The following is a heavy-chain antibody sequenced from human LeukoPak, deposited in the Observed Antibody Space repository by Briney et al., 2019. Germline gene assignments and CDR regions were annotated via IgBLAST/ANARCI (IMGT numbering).Heavy chain of an antibody. J-gene: IGHJ4*02. D-gene: IGHD3-22*01. CDR1: GGSISSGSYY. Sequence: SQTLSLTCTVSGGSISSGSYYWSWIRQPAGKGLEWIGRIYTSGSTNYNPSLKSRVTISGDTSKNQFSLKLSSVTAADTAVYYCARLNYYDSSGYSKYYFDYWGQGTLVTVSS. V-gene: IGHV4-61*02. CDR3: ARLNYYDSSGYSKYYFDY. CDR2: IYTSGST.